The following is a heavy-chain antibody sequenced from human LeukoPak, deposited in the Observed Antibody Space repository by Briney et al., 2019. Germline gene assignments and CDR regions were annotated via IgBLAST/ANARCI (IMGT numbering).Heavy chain of an antibody. V-gene: IGHV4-4*07. D-gene: IGHD6-13*01. CDR2: IYTSGST. CDR1: GGSISYFY. J-gene: IGHJ6*03. CDR3: ARDRVGYSSSFGYYYYYMDV. Sequence: SETLSLTCTVSGGSISYFYWSWIRQPAGKGLEWIGRIYTSGSTNYNPSLKSRVTMSVDTSKNQFSLKLSSVTAADTAVYYCARDRVGYSSSFGYYYYYMDVWGKGTTVTISS.